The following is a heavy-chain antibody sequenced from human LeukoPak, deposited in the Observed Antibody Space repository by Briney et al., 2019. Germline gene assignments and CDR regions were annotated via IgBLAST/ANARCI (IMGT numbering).Heavy chain of an antibody. D-gene: IGHD1-26*01. V-gene: IGHV3-48*04. CDR3: ARDFSGSYAFDAFDI. Sequence: QPGGSLRLSCAASGFTFSSYSMNWVRQAPGKGLEWLSYISGSSSTIYYADSVKGRFTISRDNAKSSLYLQMNSLRAEDTAVYYCARDFSGSYAFDAFDIWGQGTMVTVSS. CDR2: ISGSSSTI. CDR1: GFTFSSYS. J-gene: IGHJ3*02.